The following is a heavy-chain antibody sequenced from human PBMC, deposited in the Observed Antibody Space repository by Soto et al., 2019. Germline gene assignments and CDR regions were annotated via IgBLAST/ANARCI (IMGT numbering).Heavy chain of an antibody. D-gene: IGHD2-2*01. CDR3: AKVVVPAAIFGWFDP. V-gene: IGHV3-23*01. CDR2: ISGSGGST. J-gene: IGHJ5*02. Sequence: GGSLRVSCAASGFTFSSYAMSWVRQAPGKGLEWVSAISGSGGSTYYADSVKGRFTISRDNSKNTLYLQMNSLRAEDTAVYYCAKVVVPAAIFGWFDPWGQGTLVTVSS. CDR1: GFTFSSYA.